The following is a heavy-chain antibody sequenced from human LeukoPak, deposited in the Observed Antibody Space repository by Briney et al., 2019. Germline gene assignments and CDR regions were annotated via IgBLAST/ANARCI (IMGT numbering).Heavy chain of an antibody. V-gene: IGHV3-7*04. J-gene: IGHJ6*02. Sequence: GGSLRLSCAASGFTFSSYWMSWVRQAPGKGLEWVANIKQDGSEKYYVDSVKGRFTISRDNAKNSLYLQMNSLRAEDTAVYYCARADCSGGSCYSTDYYYGMDVWGQGTTVTVSS. D-gene: IGHD2-15*01. CDR2: IKQDGSEK. CDR1: GFTFSSYW. CDR3: ARADCSGGSCYSTDYYYGMDV.